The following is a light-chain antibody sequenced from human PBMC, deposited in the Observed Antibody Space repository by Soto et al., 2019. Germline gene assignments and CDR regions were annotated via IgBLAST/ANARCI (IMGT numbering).Light chain of an antibody. J-gene: IGLJ1*01. CDR1: SSNIGSNF. Sequence: QSVLTQPPSVSAAPGQRVAISCSGSSSNIGSNFVSWYRHVPGTAPKLLIYGNINRPSGVPDRFSGSKSGTSASLAITGLQAEDEADYYCQSYDSSLSASYVFGTGTKLTVL. CDR2: GNI. CDR3: QSYDSSLSASYV. V-gene: IGLV1-40*01.